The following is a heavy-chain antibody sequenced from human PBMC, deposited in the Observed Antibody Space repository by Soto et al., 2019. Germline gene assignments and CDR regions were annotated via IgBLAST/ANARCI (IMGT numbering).Heavy chain of an antibody. CDR1: GFTFSSCS. CDR2: IDPSSSYI. Sequence: EAQLVESGGGLVKPGGSLRLSCAASGFTFSSCSMHWVRQAAGKGLEWVSSIDPSSSYIYYADSLKDRFTISRDNATNSLYLQMNSLRDEDTAVYYCARDLGTGYFRHGMDVLGQGTTVTVSS. J-gene: IGHJ6*02. CDR3: ARDLGTGYFRHGMDV. D-gene: IGHD3-9*01. V-gene: IGHV3-21*01.